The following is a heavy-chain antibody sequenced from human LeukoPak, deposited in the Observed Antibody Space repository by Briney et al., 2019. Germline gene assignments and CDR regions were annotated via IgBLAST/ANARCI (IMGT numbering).Heavy chain of an antibody. CDR1: GDSISTINHY. CDR2: IYSSGST. D-gene: IGHD1-26*01. CDR3: AKQYSGSYYSPLYFDY. V-gene: IGHV4-61*02. J-gene: IGHJ4*02. Sequence: TLSLTCTVSGDSISTINHYWSWIRQPAGKGLEWIGRIYSSGSTNYNPSLKSRVTISVDTSKNQFSLKMSSVTAADTAFYYCAKQYSGSYYSPLYFDYWGQGTLVTVSS.